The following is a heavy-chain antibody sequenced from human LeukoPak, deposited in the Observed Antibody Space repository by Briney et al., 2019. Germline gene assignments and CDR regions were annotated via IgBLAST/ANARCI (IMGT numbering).Heavy chain of an antibody. V-gene: IGHV4-59*01. CDR2: FYYSGST. J-gene: IGHJ4*02. CDR1: GDSISSYY. D-gene: IGHD4-23*01. Sequence: SETLSLTCTVSGDSISSYYWTWIRQPPGKGLEGIGYFYYSGSTNYNPSLKSRVTISGETSKNQFSLKLSSVTAADAAVYYCARSGGNAPYSFISLDYWGQGMLVIVSS. CDR3: ARSGGNAPYSFISLDY.